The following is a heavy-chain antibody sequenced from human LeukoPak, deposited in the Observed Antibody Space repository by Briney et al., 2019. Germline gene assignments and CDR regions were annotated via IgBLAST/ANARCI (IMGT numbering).Heavy chain of an antibody. D-gene: IGHD2-2*02. Sequence: ASVKVSCKASGYTFTSYGISWVRQAPGQGLEWMGWISAYNGNTNCAQKLQGRVTMTTDTSTSTAYMELRSLRSDDTAVYYCARARYCSSTSCYNNWFDPWGQGTLVTVSS. CDR1: GYTFTSYG. V-gene: IGHV1-18*01. J-gene: IGHJ5*02. CDR2: ISAYNGNT. CDR3: ARARYCSSTSCYNNWFDP.